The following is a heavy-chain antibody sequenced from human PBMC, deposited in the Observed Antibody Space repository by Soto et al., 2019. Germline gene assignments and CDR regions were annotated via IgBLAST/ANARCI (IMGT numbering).Heavy chain of an antibody. D-gene: IGHD3-16*01. Sequence: QVQLQQSGPGLVKPSETLSLTCTFSGVSITDYYYTWIRQSAGKGLEWIGRVYTSGHTNFNPSLRSRVTMSVDRSKKQISLNLTSVTAADTAVYYCATTRGRGFFDNWGQGTLVTVSS. CDR2: VYTSGHT. CDR1: GVSITDYY. V-gene: IGHV4-4*07. CDR3: ATTRGRGFFDN. J-gene: IGHJ4*02.